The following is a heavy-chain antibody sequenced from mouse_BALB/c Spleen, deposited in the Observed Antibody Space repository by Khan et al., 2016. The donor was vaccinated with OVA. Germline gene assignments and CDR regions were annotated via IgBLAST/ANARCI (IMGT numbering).Heavy chain of an antibody. CDR3: ASDQVAGNFDY. CDR1: GFTFTDYY. Sequence: EVELVESGGGLVQPGGSLRLTCATSGFTFTDYYMTWVRQPPGKALEWLGFIRNQADGYTTEYSAYVRGRFTFSRDNSQNILSLHMTTLRAVESDTYSSASDQVAGNFDYWGQGTTLTVSS. D-gene: IGHD1-3*01. J-gene: IGHJ2*01. V-gene: IGHV7-3*02. CDR2: IRNQADGYTT.